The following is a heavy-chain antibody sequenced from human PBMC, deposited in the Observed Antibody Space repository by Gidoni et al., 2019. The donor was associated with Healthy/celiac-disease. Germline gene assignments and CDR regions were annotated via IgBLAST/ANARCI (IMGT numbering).Heavy chain of an antibody. Sequence: QVQLVQSGAEVKKPGASVKVSCKASGYTFTSYDLNWVRQATGQGLEWMGWMNPNSGNTGYAQKFQGRVTMTRNTSISTAYMELSSLRSEDTAVYYCARGVQSSSWSYYYYYGMDVWGQGTTVTVSS. V-gene: IGHV1-8*01. CDR2: MNPNSGNT. D-gene: IGHD6-13*01. J-gene: IGHJ6*02. CDR3: ARGVQSSSWSYYYYYGMDV. CDR1: GYTFTSYD.